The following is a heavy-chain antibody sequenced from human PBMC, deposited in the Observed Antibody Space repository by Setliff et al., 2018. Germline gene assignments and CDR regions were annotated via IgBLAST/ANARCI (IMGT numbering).Heavy chain of an antibody. Sequence: GGSLRLSCAASGFTFSSFEMNWVRQAPGKGLEWVSYISGSGSTTYYADSVRGRFTIYRDNAKSSLDLQMNSLRAEDTAVYYCAGDVFDFRTGQAGPWGQGTLVTVSS. D-gene: IGHD3-3*01. CDR3: AGDVFDFRTGQAGP. J-gene: IGHJ5*02. CDR1: GFTFSSFE. V-gene: IGHV3-48*03. CDR2: ISGSGSTT.